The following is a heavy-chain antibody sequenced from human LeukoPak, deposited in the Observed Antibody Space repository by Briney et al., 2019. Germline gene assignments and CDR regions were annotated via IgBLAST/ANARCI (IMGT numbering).Heavy chain of an antibody. CDR2: INYGGSGST. Sequence: SETLSLTCTVSGGSISSSSYYWGWIRQPPGKGLEWIGNINYGGSGSTYYNPSLKSRVTISVDTYRSQFSLKLNSVTAADTAVYYCARLPTGYPNWFDPWGQGTLVTVSS. D-gene: IGHD3-9*01. J-gene: IGHJ5*02. CDR3: ARLPTGYPNWFDP. V-gene: IGHV4-39*01. CDR1: GGSISSSSYY.